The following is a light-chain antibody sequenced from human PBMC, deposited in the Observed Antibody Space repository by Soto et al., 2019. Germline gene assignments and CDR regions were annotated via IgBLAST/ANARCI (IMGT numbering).Light chain of an antibody. J-gene: IGKJ2*01. CDR2: GAS. CDR1: QSVSNNY. CDR3: QQFGSSPRYS. V-gene: IGKV3-20*01. Sequence: EIVLTQSPGTLSLSPGERATLSCRASQSVSNNYLAWYQQKPSQAPRLLIYGASSRATGIPDRFSGSGSGTDFTLTISRLEPEDFAVYYCQQFGSSPRYSFGQGTKLEIK.